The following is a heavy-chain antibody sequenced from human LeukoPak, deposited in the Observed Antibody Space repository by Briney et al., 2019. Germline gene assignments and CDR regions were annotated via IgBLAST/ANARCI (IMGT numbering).Heavy chain of an antibody. CDR1: GFTFSNAW. CDR3: TTAYGYSGIYLGFDS. V-gene: IGHV3-15*01. CDR2: IKSKTDGGTT. J-gene: IGHJ4*02. D-gene: IGHD1-26*01. Sequence: GGWLRLSCAASGFTFSNAWMSWVRPAPGKGLAWVGRIKSKTDGGTTGCAAAVKGRFTISRDDSKNTLYLQMNRLKAEDTAVYYCTTAYGYSGIYLGFDSWGQGTLFTVSS.